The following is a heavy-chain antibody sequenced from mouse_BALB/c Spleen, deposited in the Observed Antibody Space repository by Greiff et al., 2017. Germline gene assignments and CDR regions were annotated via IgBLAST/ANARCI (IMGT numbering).Heavy chain of an antibody. Sequence: VQLQQSGPGLVKPSQSLSLTCTVTGYSITSDYAWNWIRQFPGNKLEWMGYISYSGSTSYNPSLKSRISITRDTSKNQFFLQLNSVTTEDTATYYCARGHGSSYFDYWGQGTTLTVSS. CDR3: ARGHGSSYFDY. D-gene: IGHD1-1*01. J-gene: IGHJ2*01. CDR1: GYSITSDYA. V-gene: IGHV3-2*02. CDR2: ISYSGST.